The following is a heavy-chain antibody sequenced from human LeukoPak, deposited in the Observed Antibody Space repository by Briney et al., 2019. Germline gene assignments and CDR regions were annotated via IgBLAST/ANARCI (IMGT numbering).Heavy chain of an antibody. CDR3: ARLIYDILTGYYNSGDY. D-gene: IGHD3-9*01. CDR2: INAGNGNT. V-gene: IGHV1-3*01. J-gene: IGHJ4*02. CDR1: GYTFTSYA. Sequence: ASVKVSCKASGYTFTSYAMHWVRQAPGQRLEWMGWINAGNGNTKYSQKFQGRVTITRDTSASTAYMELSSLRSEDTAVYYCARLIYDILTGYYNSGDYWGQGTLVTVSS.